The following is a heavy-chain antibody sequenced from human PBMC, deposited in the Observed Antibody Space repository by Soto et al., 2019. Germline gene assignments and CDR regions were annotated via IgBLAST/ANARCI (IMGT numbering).Heavy chain of an antibody. Sequence: EVQLVESGGGLVQPGRSLRLSCAASGFTFDDFAMHWVRQAPGKGLEWVSGISWKSNSIGHADSVKGRFTISRDNAKNSLYLQMSSLRPEDTALHYCVKDIGQWLSPHFDYWGQGTLVTVSS. D-gene: IGHD6-19*01. CDR1: GFTFDDFA. CDR3: VKDIGQWLSPHFDY. V-gene: IGHV3-9*01. J-gene: IGHJ4*02. CDR2: ISWKSNSI.